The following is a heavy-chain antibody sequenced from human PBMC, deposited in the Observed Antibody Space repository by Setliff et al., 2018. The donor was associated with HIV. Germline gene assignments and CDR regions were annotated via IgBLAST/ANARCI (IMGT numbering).Heavy chain of an antibody. Sequence: LSLPCSVSGGSMSGYYWSWIRQPPGNGLEYIGDVYFSGTANYNSSLKSRVTSSIDTAKNHFSLRLSHVTAADTAVYYCARQGAVTGHSFDYWGQGALVTVSS. D-gene: IGHD6-19*01. J-gene: IGHJ4*02. CDR2: VYFSGTA. V-gene: IGHV4-59*08. CDR3: ARQGAVTGHSFDY. CDR1: GGSMSGYY.